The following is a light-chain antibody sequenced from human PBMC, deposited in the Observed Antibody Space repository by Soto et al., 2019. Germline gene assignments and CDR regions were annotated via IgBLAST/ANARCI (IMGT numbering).Light chain of an antibody. CDR3: QQRSNWPPVT. V-gene: IGKV3-11*01. J-gene: IGKJ4*01. Sequence: EIVLTQSPATLSLSPGERATLSCRASQSVKNYLAWYQQKPGQAPRLLIYDASNRDTGIPARISGSGSGTDFPLTISTLDPKDSAFYYCQQRSNWPPVTFGGGTKVDIK. CDR1: QSVKNY. CDR2: DAS.